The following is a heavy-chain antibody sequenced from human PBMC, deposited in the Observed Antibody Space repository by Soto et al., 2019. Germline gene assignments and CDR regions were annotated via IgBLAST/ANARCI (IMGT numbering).Heavy chain of an antibody. D-gene: IGHD6-13*01. Sequence: PGESLKISCQGSGYSFASYWIGWVRQMPGKGLEWMGIIYPGDSDTRYSPSFRGQVTISADKSINTAYLRWSSLRASDTAIYYCARRHVIAAGGKYYYYGMDVWGQGTTVTVSS. CDR1: GYSFASYW. CDR3: ARRHVIAAGGKYYYYGMDV. J-gene: IGHJ6*02. V-gene: IGHV5-51*01. CDR2: IYPGDSDT.